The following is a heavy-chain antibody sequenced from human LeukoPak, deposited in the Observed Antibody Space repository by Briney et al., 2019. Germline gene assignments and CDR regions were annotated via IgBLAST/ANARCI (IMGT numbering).Heavy chain of an antibody. D-gene: IGHD3-22*01. Sequence: GGSLRLSCAASGFTFSDYYMSWIRQAPGKGLEWVSYISSSGSTINYADSVEGRFTISRDSAKKSLFLQMNSLRAEDTAVYYCARVGSSGYPIDYWGQGTLVTVSS. CDR2: ISSSGSTI. V-gene: IGHV3-11*01. J-gene: IGHJ4*02. CDR1: GFTFSDYY. CDR3: ARVGSSGYPIDY.